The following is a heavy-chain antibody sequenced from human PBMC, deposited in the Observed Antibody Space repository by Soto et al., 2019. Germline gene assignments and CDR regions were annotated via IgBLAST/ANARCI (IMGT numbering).Heavy chain of an antibody. V-gene: IGHV4-31*03. CDR3: ARDLRYYYGSGSYSYGMDV. CDR1: GGSISSGGYY. Sequence: KSSETLSLTCTVSGGSISSGGYYWSWIRQHPGKGLEWIGYIYYSGSTYYNPSLKSRVTISVDTSKNQFSLKLSSVTAADTAVYYCARDLRYYYGSGSYSYGMDVWGQGTTVTVSS. J-gene: IGHJ6*02. D-gene: IGHD3-10*01. CDR2: IYYSGST.